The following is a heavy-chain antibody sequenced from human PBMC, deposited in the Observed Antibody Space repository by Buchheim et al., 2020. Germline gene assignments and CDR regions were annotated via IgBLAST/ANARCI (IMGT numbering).Heavy chain of an antibody. CDR2: IYHSGST. CDR3: ARVSYYYDSSGFQKMYYFDY. Sequence: QLQLQESGSGLVKPSQTLSLTCAVSGGSISSGGYSWSWIRQPPGKGLEWIGYIYHSGSTYYNPSLKSRVTISVDRSKNQFSLKLSSVTAADTAVYYCARVSYYYDSSGFQKMYYFDYWGQGTL. CDR1: GGSISSGGYS. D-gene: IGHD3-22*01. V-gene: IGHV4-30-2*01. J-gene: IGHJ4*02.